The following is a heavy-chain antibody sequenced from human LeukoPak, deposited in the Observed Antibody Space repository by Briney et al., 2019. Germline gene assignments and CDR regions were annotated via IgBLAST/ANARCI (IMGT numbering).Heavy chain of an antibody. CDR3: ARAYCSGGSCYRYYYYMDV. CDR2: IRYDGSNK. D-gene: IGHD2-15*01. Sequence: GGSPRLSCAASGFTFSSYGMHWVRQAPGKGLEWVAFIRYDGSNKYYADSVKGRFTISRDNSKNTLYLQMNSLRAEDTAVYYCARAYCSGGSCYRYYYYMDVWGKGTTVTVSS. J-gene: IGHJ6*03. V-gene: IGHV3-30*02. CDR1: GFTFSSYG.